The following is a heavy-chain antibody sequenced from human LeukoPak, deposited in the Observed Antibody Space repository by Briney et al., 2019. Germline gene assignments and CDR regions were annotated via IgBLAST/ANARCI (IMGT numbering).Heavy chain of an antibody. CDR1: GYSFTSYW. Sequence: GESLKISCKASGYSFTSYWIGWLRQMPGKGLEWMGVTQPGESDTRYGPSFQGQVTISADKSISTAYLQWSSLKASDTAMYYCARVIGCSSTSCHDAFDIWGQGTMVTVSS. CDR2: TQPGESDT. V-gene: IGHV5-51*01. D-gene: IGHD2-2*01. CDR3: ARVIGCSSTSCHDAFDI. J-gene: IGHJ3*02.